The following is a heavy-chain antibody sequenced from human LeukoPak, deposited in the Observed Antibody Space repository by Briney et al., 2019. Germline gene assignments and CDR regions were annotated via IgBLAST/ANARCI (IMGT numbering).Heavy chain of an antibody. Sequence: NPSETLSLTCTVSGGSISSYYWSWIRQPPGKGLEWIGYIYYSGSTNYNPSLKSRVTISVDTSKNQFSLKLSSVTAADTAVYYCARSDSSGYKFDYWGQGTLVTVSS. J-gene: IGHJ4*02. CDR3: ARSDSSGYKFDY. V-gene: IGHV4-59*01. CDR1: GGSISSYY. D-gene: IGHD3-22*01. CDR2: IYYSGST.